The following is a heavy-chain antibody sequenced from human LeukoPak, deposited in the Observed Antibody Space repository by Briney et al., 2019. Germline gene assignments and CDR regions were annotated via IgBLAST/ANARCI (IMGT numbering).Heavy chain of an antibody. D-gene: IGHD1-26*01. V-gene: IGHV4-30-4*01. J-gene: IGHJ4*02. CDR2: IYYSGST. Sequence: PSETLSLTCTVSGGSISSGDYYWSWIRQPPGKGLEWIGYIYYSGSTYYNPSLKSRVTISVDTSKNQFSLKLSSVTAADTAVYYCARDNLVGATQYLDYWGQGTLVTVSS. CDR1: GGSISSGDYY. CDR3: ARDNLVGATQYLDY.